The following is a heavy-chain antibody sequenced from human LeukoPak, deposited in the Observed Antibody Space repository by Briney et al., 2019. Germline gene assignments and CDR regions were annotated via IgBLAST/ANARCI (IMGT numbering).Heavy chain of an antibody. CDR3: TREKSVVVPSSYYYFDV. D-gene: IGHD3-22*01. V-gene: IGHV3-53*01. CDR2: IYIDGST. Sequence: GGSLRLSCAASGFGVSDNYMSWVRQAPGKGLEWGSLIYIDGSTYYTDSVKGRFTISRDNSKNTLYLQMDSLRVEDTAMYFCTREKSVVVPSSYYYFDVWGRGTLVTVAS. CDR1: GFGVSDNY. J-gene: IGHJ2*01.